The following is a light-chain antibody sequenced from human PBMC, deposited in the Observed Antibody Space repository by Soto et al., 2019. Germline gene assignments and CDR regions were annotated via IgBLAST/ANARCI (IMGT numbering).Light chain of an antibody. J-gene: IGLJ1*01. CDR2: EGT. V-gene: IGLV2-23*01. CDR3: YSYAGENLYV. Sequence: LTQPASVSASPGQSIPIPCTGTSSDVGSYNLVSWFQQHPGKVPKLLIYEGTKRPSGLSDRFSGSKSGTTASLTISGLQAEDEAHYYCYSYAGENLYVFGTGTKVTVL. CDR1: SSDVGSYNL.